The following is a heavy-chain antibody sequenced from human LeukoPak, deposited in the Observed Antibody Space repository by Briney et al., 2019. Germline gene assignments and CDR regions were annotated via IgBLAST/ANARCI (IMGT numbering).Heavy chain of an antibody. CDR3: ARDWSRIVVVVAPPGY. Sequence: ASVKVSCKASGYTFTGYYMHWVRQAPGQGLEWMGRINPNSGGTNYAQKVQGRVTMTRDTSISTAYMELSRLRSDDTAVYYCARDWSRIVVVVAPPGYWGQGTLVTVSS. J-gene: IGHJ4*02. CDR2: INPNSGGT. V-gene: IGHV1-2*06. CDR1: GYTFTGYY. D-gene: IGHD2-15*01.